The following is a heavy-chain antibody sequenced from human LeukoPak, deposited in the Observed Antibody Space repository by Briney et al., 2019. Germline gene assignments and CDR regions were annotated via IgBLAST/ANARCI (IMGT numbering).Heavy chain of an antibody. CDR3: ARSKAAIDSPFDY. J-gene: IGHJ4*02. Sequence: GEYLQISCQGSGYSFSTYWIGWVRQMPGEGLEWMGIIYPGDSDTRYSPSFQGQVTISADKSISTAYLQWSSLKASDTAMYYCARSKAAIDSPFDYWGQGTLVTVSS. CDR1: GYSFSTYW. V-gene: IGHV5-51*01. CDR2: IYPGDSDT. D-gene: IGHD2-2*01.